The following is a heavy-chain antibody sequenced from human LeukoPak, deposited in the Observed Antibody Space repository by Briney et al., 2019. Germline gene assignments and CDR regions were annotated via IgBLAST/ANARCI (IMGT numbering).Heavy chain of an antibody. CDR1: GGSFSGYY. Sequence: KPSETLSLTCAVYGGSFSGYYWSWIRQPPGKGLEWIGEINHSGSTNYNPSLKSRVTISVDTSKNQFSLKLSSVTAADTAVYYCARQGAAAAAEYYFDYWGQGTLVTVSS. D-gene: IGHD6-13*01. V-gene: IGHV4-34*01. J-gene: IGHJ4*02. CDR3: ARQGAAAAAEYYFDY. CDR2: INHSGST.